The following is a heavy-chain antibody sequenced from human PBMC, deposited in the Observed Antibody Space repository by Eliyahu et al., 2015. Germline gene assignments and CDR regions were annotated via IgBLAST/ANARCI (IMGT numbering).Heavy chain of an antibody. CDR3: AKDLSSTIEYDFDY. J-gene: IGHJ4*02. D-gene: IGHD2-2*01. CDR2: ISWHSGNI. V-gene: IGHV3-9*01. CDR1: XXTFDDXA. Sequence: EVQLVESGGGLVQPGRSLXLSCAASXXTFDDXAMHWVRQAPGKGLEWVSGISWHSGNIGYADSVKGRFTISRDNAKNSLYLQMNSLRAEDTALYYCAKDLSSTIEYDFDYWGQGTLVTVSS.